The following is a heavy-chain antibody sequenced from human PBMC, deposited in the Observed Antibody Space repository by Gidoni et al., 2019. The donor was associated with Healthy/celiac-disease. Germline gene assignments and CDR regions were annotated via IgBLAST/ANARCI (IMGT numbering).Heavy chain of an antibody. D-gene: IGHD6-6*01. V-gene: IGHV4-39*07. CDR2: IYYSGST. Sequence: QLQLQESGPGLVKPSATLSLTCTFSGGSISSSSYYWGWIRQPPGKGLEWIGSIYYSGSTYYNPPSKSRVTISVDTSKNQFSLKLSSVTAADTAVYYCARFPVEYSTGYYGMDVWGQGTTVTVSS. CDR1: GGSISSSSYY. J-gene: IGHJ6*02. CDR3: ARFPVEYSTGYYGMDV.